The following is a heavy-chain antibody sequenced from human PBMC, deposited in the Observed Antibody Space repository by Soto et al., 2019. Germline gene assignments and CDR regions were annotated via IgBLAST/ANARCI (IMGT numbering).Heavy chain of an antibody. D-gene: IGHD1-1*01. CDR1: GGSISSSSYY. Sequence: QLQLQESGPGLVKPSETLSLTCTVSGGSISSSSYYWGWIRQPPGKGLEWIGSIYYSGSTYYNPSLKSRGTISVDTSKNQFSLKLSSVTAADTAVYYCARRGRTGTFDYWGQGTLVTVSS. V-gene: IGHV4-39*01. CDR2: IYYSGST. J-gene: IGHJ4*02. CDR3: ARRGRTGTFDY.